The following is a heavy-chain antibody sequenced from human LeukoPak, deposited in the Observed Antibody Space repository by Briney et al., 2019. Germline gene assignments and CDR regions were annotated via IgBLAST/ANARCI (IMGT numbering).Heavy chain of an antibody. CDR2: ITWNGGST. J-gene: IGHJ4*02. V-gene: IGHV3-20*04. CDR1: GFTFDDYG. Sequence: GGSLRLSCAASGFTFDDYGMTWVRQAPGKGLEWVSGITWNGGSTGYADSVKGRFTTSRDNAKNSLYLQMNSLSAEDTALYYCARTQSYYYDSSPIDYWGQGTLVTVSS. CDR3: ARTQSYYYDSSPIDY. D-gene: IGHD3-22*01.